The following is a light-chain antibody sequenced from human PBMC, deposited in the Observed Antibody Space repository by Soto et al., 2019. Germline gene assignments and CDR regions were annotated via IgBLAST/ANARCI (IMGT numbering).Light chain of an antibody. CDR3: QQYGSSLIT. Sequence: ELLLTQSPGTLSLSPGERATLSCRASQSVSSSYLAWYQQKPGQAPRLLIYGASSRATGIPDRFSASGSGTDFTLTISGLEPEDFAVYYCQQYGSSLITFGQGTRLEIK. CDR2: GAS. CDR1: QSVSSSY. V-gene: IGKV3-20*01. J-gene: IGKJ5*01.